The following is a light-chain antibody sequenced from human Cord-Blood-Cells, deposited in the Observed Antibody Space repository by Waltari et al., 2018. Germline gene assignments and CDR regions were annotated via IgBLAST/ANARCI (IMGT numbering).Light chain of an antibody. J-gene: IGKJ1*01. CDR2: AAS. CDR1: QSISSY. CDR3: QQSYSTLWT. Sequence: DIQITQFPSSLSASVGDRVTITCRASQSISSYLNWYQQKPGKAPKLLIYAASSLQSGVPSRFSGSGSGTDFTLTISSLQPEYFATYYCQQSYSTLWTFGQGTKVEIK. V-gene: IGKV1-39*01.